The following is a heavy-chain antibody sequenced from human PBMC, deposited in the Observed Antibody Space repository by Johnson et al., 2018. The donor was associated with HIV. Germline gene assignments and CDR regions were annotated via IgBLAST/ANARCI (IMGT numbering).Heavy chain of an antibody. CDR1: GFTFSSYA. D-gene: IGHD3-22*01. CDR3: AREYYYDSSGYNAFDI. J-gene: IGHJ3*02. V-gene: IGHV3-30*04. CDR2: ISYDGSNK. Sequence: QVQLVESGGGVVQPGRSLRLSCAASGFTFSSYAMHWVRQAPGKGLEWVAVISYDGSNKYYADSVKGRFTISRDNSKNTLYLQMNSLRAEDTAVYYCAREYYYDSSGYNAFDIWGQGTMVTFSS.